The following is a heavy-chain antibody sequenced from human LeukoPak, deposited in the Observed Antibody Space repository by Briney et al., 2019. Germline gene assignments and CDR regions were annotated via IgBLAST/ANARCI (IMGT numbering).Heavy chain of an antibody. D-gene: IGHD5-18*01. Sequence: AAAVKVSCKCSGYPFRSYVIHLRRHAPGQSLEWVGWINPANGNTKYARNFQGRVTITRDTSASVVYMELSSLTYEDTAVYFCARDGYDADEYLDYWGQGALVPVSS. V-gene: IGHV1-3*01. CDR3: ARDGYDADEYLDY. CDR1: GYPFRSYV. CDR2: INPANGNT. J-gene: IGHJ4*02.